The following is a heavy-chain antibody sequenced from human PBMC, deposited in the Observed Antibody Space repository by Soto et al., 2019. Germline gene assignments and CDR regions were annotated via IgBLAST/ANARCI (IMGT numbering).Heavy chain of an antibody. D-gene: IGHD5-18*01. CDR1: GASISSGAYF. CDR2: IYYSVST. V-gene: IGHV4-31*03. Sequence: QVQLQGSGPRLVKPSQTLSLTCSVSGASISSGAYFWTWIRHHPGQGLEWLGYIYYSVSTSYTSQNPSLQSRVTISVDTSKNLFSLRLTSVTAADTATYYCARDKGPDTYGQTRIRDYSYAMDVWGQGTTVIVSS. J-gene: IGHJ6*02. CDR3: ARDKGPDTYGQTRIRDYSYAMDV.